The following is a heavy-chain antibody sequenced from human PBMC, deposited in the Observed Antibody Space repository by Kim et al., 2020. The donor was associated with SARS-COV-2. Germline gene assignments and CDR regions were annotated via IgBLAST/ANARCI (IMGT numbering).Heavy chain of an antibody. D-gene: IGHD4-17*01. CDR3: ARVHKGADYYFDL. V-gene: IGHV3-53*01. CDR1: GFAVSSND. CDR2: ISSGGST. J-gene: IGHJ2*01. Sequence: GGSLRLSCAASGFAVSSNDMSWVRQAPGKGLEWVSVISSGGSTYHADSVKGRFTISRDNSKNTRYLQRNSQRAEDTAVYYCARVHKGADYYFDLLGRGILVTVSS.